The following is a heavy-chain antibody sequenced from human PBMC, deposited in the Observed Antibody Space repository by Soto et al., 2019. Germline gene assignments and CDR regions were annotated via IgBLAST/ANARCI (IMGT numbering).Heavy chain of an antibody. CDR1: GYTFTSYG. Sequence: ASVKVSCKASGYTFTSYGISGVRQAPGQGLAWVGWISAYNCNTNYAQKLQGRVTMTTDTSTSTAYMELRRLRSDDTAVYYCARSVAFAGNTDAFDIWGQGTMVTVSS. J-gene: IGHJ3*02. CDR3: ARSVAFAGNTDAFDI. V-gene: IGHV1-18*01. D-gene: IGHD6-19*01. CDR2: ISAYNCNT.